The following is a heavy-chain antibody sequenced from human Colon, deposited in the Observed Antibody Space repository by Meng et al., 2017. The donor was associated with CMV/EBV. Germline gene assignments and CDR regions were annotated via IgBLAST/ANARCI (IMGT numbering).Heavy chain of an antibody. CDR2: ISHDGTKK. J-gene: IGHJ5*02. D-gene: IGHD4-11*01. Sequence: LSCAASGFTFSAFPIHWVRQAPGKGLEWVGIISHDGTKKYYAESVKGRFSLSRDNSQNTVTVHMSSLRGDDTAVYYCARASNSSFDPWGQGTLVTVSS. CDR1: GFTFSAFP. V-gene: IGHV3-30*04. CDR3: ARASNSSFDP.